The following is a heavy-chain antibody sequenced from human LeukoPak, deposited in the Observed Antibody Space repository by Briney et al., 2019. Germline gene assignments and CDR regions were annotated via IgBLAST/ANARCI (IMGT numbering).Heavy chain of an antibody. CDR2: ISAYNGIP. J-gene: IGHJ4*02. CDR1: GYTFTSYH. V-gene: IGHV1-18*04. Sequence: ASVKVSCKASGYTFTSYHIAWVRQAPGRGLEWMGWISAYNGIPKYAEYLQGRVTMTIDTSTSTAYMELRSLRSDDTAVYYCARDHSGFHFDYWGQGTLVTVSS. D-gene: IGHD3-10*01. CDR3: ARDHSGFHFDY.